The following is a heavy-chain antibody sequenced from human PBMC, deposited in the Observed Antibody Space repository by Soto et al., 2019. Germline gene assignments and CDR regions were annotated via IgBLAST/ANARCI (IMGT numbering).Heavy chain of an antibody. CDR3: AKGGRGTYYYYYGMDV. D-gene: IGHD1-1*01. CDR2: ISYDGNNK. CDR1: GFTFSGYG. Sequence: GGSLRLSCAASGFTFSGYGMHWVRQAPGKGLEWVAVISYDGNNKYYADSVKGRFTISRDNSKNTLYLQMNSLRAEDTAVYYCAKGGRGTYYYYYGMDVWGQGTTVTVSS. V-gene: IGHV3-30*18. J-gene: IGHJ6*02.